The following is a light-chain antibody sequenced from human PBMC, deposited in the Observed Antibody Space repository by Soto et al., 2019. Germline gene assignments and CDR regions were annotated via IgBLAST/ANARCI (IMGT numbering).Light chain of an antibody. CDR2: GAS. J-gene: IGKJ1*01. V-gene: IGKV3-20*01. CDR3: QQYRSSPRT. Sequence: EIVLTQSPGTLSLSPGEGATLFCRASQSVRTDLAWYQQKPGQAPRLLIYGASSRATGIPDRFSGSGSGTDFTLTIRRLEHDDFAVYFCQQYRSSPRTFGQGTKVDIK. CDR1: QSVRTD.